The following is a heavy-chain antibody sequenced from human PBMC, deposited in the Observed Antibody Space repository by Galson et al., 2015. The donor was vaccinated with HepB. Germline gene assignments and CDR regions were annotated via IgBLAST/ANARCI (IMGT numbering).Heavy chain of an antibody. V-gene: IGHV4-59*01. Sequence: RQPPGKGLEWIGYIYYSGSTNYNPSLKSRVTISVDTSKNQFSLKLSSVTAADTAVYYCARILRGFGVLYFDYWGQGTLVTVSS. CDR3: ARILRGFGVLYFDY. J-gene: IGHJ4*02. D-gene: IGHD3-10*01. CDR2: IYYSGST.